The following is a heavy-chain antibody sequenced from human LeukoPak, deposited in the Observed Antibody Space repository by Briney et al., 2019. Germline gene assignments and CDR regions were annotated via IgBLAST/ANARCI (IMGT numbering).Heavy chain of an antibody. J-gene: IGHJ4*02. CDR3: TTDVGYFDF. V-gene: IGHV3-33*01. Sequence: GGSLRLSCAASGFTFSSYGMHWVRQAPGKGLEWVAVIWYDGSNKYYADSVKGRFTISRDNSKNTLYLQMNSLKTEDTAVYYCTTDVGYFDFRGQGTLVTVSS. CDR2: IWYDGSNK. D-gene: IGHD1-26*01. CDR1: GFTFSSYG.